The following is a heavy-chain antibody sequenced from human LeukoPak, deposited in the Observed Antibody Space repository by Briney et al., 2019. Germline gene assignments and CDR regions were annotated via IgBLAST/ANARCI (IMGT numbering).Heavy chain of an antibody. CDR2: IYPDDSDA. Sequence: GESLKISCKGSGYSFTTYWIGWVRQMPGKGLEWMGIIYPDDSDARYSPSFQGQVTISADKSIGTAYVQWSSLKASDTAMYYCARRGYCSGGSCFSHAFDLWGQGTVVTVSS. CDR1: GYSFTTYW. J-gene: IGHJ3*01. V-gene: IGHV5-51*01. CDR3: ARRGYCSGGSCFSHAFDL. D-gene: IGHD2-15*01.